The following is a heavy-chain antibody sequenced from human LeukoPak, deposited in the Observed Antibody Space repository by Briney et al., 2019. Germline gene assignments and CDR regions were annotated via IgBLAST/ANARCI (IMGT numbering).Heavy chain of an antibody. CDR2: ISPSGDIT. J-gene: IGHJ4*02. Sequence: GGSLRLSCAAYGFTFSNHGMDWVRQAPGKGLEWVSGISPSGDITYYADSVKGRFTISRDNSKNTLYLEMNSLRAEDTAVYYCTTPTGPAVIIDYWGPGTLVTVSS. CDR1: GFTFSNHG. CDR3: TTPTGPAVIIDY. D-gene: IGHD2-2*01. V-gene: IGHV3-23*01.